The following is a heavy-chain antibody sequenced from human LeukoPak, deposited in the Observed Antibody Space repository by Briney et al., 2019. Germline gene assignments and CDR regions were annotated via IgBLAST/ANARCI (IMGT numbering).Heavy chain of an antibody. J-gene: IGHJ4*02. CDR2: IYTSGST. CDR1: GGSISSYY. CDR3: AREYSSGWYDNRFDY. Sequence: SETLSLTCTVSGGSISSYYWSWIRQPAGKGLEWIGRIYTSGSTNYNPSLKSRVTISVDTSKNQFSLKLSSVTAADTAVYYCAREYSSGWYDNRFDYWGQGTLVTVSS. D-gene: IGHD6-19*01. V-gene: IGHV4-4*07.